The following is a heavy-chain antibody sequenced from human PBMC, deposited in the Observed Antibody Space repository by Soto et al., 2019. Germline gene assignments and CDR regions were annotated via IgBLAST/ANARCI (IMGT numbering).Heavy chain of an antibody. D-gene: IGHD3-9*01. CDR3: VRDFLHYDVLTGSYSDCFDP. V-gene: IGHV1-46*01. J-gene: IGHJ5*02. Sequence: GASVKVSCKASGYTFTSYYMNWVRQAPGQGLEWLGIINPSGGYTTYAQRFLGRVTMTSDTSTSTVHMELGSLTSDDTAVYYCVRDFLHYDVLTGSYSDCFDPWGQGTLVTVSS. CDR1: GYTFTSYY. CDR2: INPSGGYT.